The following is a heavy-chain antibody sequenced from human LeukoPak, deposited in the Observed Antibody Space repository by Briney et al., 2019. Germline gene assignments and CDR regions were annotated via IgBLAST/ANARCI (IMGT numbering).Heavy chain of an antibody. D-gene: IGHD1-26*01. CDR2: IIPILGIA. J-gene: IGHJ6*03. CDR3: ASTGRSGAYYYSYMDV. V-gene: IGHV1-69*04. Sequence: GASVKVSCKASGGTFSSYAISWVRQAPGQGLEWMGRIIPILGIANYAQKFQGRVTITADKSTSTAYMELSSLRSEDTAVYYCASTGRSGAYYYSYMDVWGKGTTVTVSS. CDR1: GGTFSSYA.